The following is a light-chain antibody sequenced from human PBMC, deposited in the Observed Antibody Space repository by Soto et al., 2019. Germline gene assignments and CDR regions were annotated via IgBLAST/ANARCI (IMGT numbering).Light chain of an antibody. V-gene: IGKV3D-7*01. CDR3: QQDYNLPWT. CDR2: GAS. J-gene: IGKJ1*01. Sequence: EIVLTQSPGTLSLSPWERATLSFSSSQSVASRNLAWYQQKSGQAPRLLIYGASTRATGIPDRFSGSGSETDFTLTISSLQPEDFAVYYCQQDYNLPWTFGHGTKVDI. CDR1: QSVASRN.